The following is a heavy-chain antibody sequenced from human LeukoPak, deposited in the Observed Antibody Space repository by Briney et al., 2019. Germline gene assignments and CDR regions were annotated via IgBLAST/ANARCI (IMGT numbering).Heavy chain of an antibody. D-gene: IGHD3-22*01. V-gene: IGHV1-2*02. J-gene: IGHJ1*01. CDR2: INPRGGST. Sequence: ASVKVSCKASGYTFTNYYMHWVRQAPGQGLEWMGIINPRGGSTSYTQKFQGRVTMTRDTSIITAYMELSRLRSDDTAVYFCARGYYDSSDYEYFQHWGQGTLVTVSS. CDR3: ARGYYDSSDYEYFQH. CDR1: GYTFTNYY.